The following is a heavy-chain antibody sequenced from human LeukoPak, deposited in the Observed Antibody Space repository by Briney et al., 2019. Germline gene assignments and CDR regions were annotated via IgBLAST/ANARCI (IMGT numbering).Heavy chain of an antibody. CDR3: ARDVAGSSSQDYYMDV. Sequence: PSETLSLTCTVSGGSISSSSYYWGWIRQPPGKGLEWIGSIYYGGSTYYNPSLKSRVTISVDTSKNQFSLKLSSVTAADTAVYYCARDVAGSSSQDYYMDVWGKGTTVTVSS. CDR2: IYYGGST. D-gene: IGHD6-6*01. J-gene: IGHJ6*03. CDR1: GGSISSSSYY. V-gene: IGHV4-39*07.